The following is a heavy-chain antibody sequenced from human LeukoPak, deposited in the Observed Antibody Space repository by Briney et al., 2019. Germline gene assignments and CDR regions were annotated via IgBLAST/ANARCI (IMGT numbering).Heavy chain of an antibody. Sequence: SETLSLTCTVSGGSITSSFYWSWIRQPPGKGLEWIGYVYYSGSTEYNPSLRSRVTISLDMSTHQFSLNLTSVTAADTAVYYCATNTGTVFDYWGQGALVTVSS. J-gene: IGHJ4*02. D-gene: IGHD7-27*01. CDR3: ATNTGTVFDY. CDR2: VYYSGST. V-gene: IGHV4-59*01. CDR1: GGSITSSFY.